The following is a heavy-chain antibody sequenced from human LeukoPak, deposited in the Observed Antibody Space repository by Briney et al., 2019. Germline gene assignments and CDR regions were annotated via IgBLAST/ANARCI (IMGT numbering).Heavy chain of an antibody. CDR1: GGSISSYY. Sequence: SETLSLTCTVSGGSISSYYWSWIRQPPGKGLEGIGYIYYSGSTNYNPSLKSRVTISVDTSKNQFSLKLSSVTAADTAVYYCARATYSSSWYYFDYWGQGTLVTVSS. CDR2: IYYSGST. V-gene: IGHV4-59*01. CDR3: ARATYSSSWYYFDY. J-gene: IGHJ4*02. D-gene: IGHD6-13*01.